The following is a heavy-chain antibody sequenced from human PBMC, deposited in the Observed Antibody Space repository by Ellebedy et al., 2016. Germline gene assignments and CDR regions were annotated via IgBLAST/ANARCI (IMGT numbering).Heavy chain of an antibody. CDR2: ISYDGSNK. V-gene: IGHV3-30*03. CDR1: GFTFSSHG. D-gene: IGHD2-2*01. Sequence: GESLKISCAASGFTFSSHGMHWVRQAPGKGLEWVAVISYDGSNKYYADSVKGRFTISSDNSKNTLYLQMNSLRAEDTAVYYCASHLGCSSTSCSYFDYWGQGTLVTVSS. CDR3: ASHLGCSSTSCSYFDY. J-gene: IGHJ4*02.